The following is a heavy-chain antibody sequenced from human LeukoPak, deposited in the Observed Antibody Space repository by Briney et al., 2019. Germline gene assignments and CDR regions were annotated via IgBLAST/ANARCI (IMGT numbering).Heavy chain of an antibody. Sequence: GRSLRLSCAVSGFTFGNYGMHWVRQAPGKGLEWVAVIWYDGSNKYYADSVKGRFTISRDNSKNTLYLQMNSLRAEDTAVYYCARDGLFDYWGQGTLVTVSS. V-gene: IGHV3-33*08. J-gene: IGHJ4*02. CDR2: IWYDGSNK. CDR3: ARDGLFDY. CDR1: GFTFGNYG.